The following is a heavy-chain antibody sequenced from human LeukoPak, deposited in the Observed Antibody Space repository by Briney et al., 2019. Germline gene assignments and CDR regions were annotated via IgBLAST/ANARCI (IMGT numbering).Heavy chain of an antibody. CDR1: GFTFSDYY. CDR2: ISSSSSYT. Sequence: GGSLRLSCAASGFTFSDYYMSWIRQAPGKGLEWVSYISSSSSYTNYADSVKGRFTISRDNAKNSLYLQMNSLRAEDTAVYYCARERTNYYDSSGYYWGQGTLVTVSS. V-gene: IGHV3-11*05. J-gene: IGHJ4*02. CDR3: ARERTNYYDSSGYY. D-gene: IGHD3-22*01.